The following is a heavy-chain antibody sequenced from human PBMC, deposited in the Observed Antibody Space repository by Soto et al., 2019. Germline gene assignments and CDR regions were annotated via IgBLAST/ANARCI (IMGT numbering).Heavy chain of an antibody. Sequence: QVQLQESGPGLVKPSQTLSLSCTVCGGSISSAAYYWSWIRQHPGKGLEGIGYISHSGSTYYTPSLKSRVIISADTSKNQSSLNLTSVTAADTAVYYCAREYTYGSNFFDCWGQGALVTVSS. CDR2: ISHSGST. D-gene: IGHD5-18*01. J-gene: IGHJ4*02. CDR3: AREYTYGSNFFDC. CDR1: GGSISSAAYY. V-gene: IGHV4-31*03.